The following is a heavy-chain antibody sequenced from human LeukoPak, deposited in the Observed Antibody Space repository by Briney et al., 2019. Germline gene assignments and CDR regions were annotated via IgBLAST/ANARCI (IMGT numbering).Heavy chain of an antibody. D-gene: IGHD6-13*01. CDR3: ARDGYSSSWPYFDY. Sequence: GGSLRLSCAASGFTFGSYSTNWVRQAPGKGLEWVSSISSSSSYIYYADSVKGRFTISRDNAKNSLYLQMNSLRAEDTAVYYCARDGYSSSWPYFDYWGQGTLVTVSS. CDR2: ISSSSSYI. J-gene: IGHJ4*02. CDR1: GFTFGSYS. V-gene: IGHV3-21*01.